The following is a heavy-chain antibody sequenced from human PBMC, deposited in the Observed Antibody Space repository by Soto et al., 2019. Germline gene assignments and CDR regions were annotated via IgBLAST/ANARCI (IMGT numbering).Heavy chain of an antibody. Sequence: EVQLLESGGGLVQPGGSLRLSCAASGFTFSSYAMSWVRQAPGKGLEWVSAISGSGGSTYYADSVKGRFTISRDNSKNTLYLQMNSLRAEDTALYYCAKKLRYFDWFFDYWGQGTLVTVSS. CDR2: ISGSGGST. J-gene: IGHJ4*02. CDR1: GFTFSSYA. V-gene: IGHV3-23*01. D-gene: IGHD3-9*01. CDR3: AKKLRYFDWFFDY.